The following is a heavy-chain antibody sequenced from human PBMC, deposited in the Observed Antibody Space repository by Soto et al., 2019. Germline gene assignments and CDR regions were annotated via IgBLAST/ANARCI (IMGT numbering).Heavy chain of an antibody. Sequence: QVQLVQSGAEVKKPGSSVKVSCKTSRDTFNKYAFNWVRQAPGQGLEWMGWIIPIFSSRNYAEKFQGSVTITADDSTRTAYMERTSQRFVDTSVYYCARGETYLGVWGQGTTVTVSS. CDR3: ARGETYLGV. V-gene: IGHV1-69*01. J-gene: IGHJ6*02. D-gene: IGHD3-16*01. CDR1: RDTFNKYA. CDR2: IIPIFSSR.